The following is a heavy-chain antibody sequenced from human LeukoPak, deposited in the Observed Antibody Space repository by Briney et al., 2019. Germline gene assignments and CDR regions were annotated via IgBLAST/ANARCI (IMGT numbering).Heavy chain of an antibody. D-gene: IGHD3-16*01. Sequence: GGSLRLSCAAPGFTFSSYSMNWVRQAPGKGLEWVSSISSSSSYIYYADSVKGRFTISRDNAKNSLYLQMNSLRAEDTAVYYCARESTRNPHAYLTYFDYWGQGTLVTVSS. J-gene: IGHJ4*02. CDR3: ARESTRNPHAYLTYFDY. CDR1: GFTFSSYS. CDR2: ISSSSSYI. V-gene: IGHV3-21*01.